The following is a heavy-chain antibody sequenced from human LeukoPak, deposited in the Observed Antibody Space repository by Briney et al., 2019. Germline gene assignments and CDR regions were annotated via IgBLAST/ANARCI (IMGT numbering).Heavy chain of an antibody. J-gene: IGHJ5*02. V-gene: IGHV4-59*01. CDR2: VYYTGST. Sequence: SETLSLTCTVSGDSISSYYWSWIRQPPGRGLEWIGYVYYTGSTNYNPSLKSRVTISVDTSKNQFSLKLSSVTAADTAVYYCARDNQQAGRFDPWGQGTLVTVSS. CDR3: ARDNQQAGRFDP. CDR1: GDSISSYY.